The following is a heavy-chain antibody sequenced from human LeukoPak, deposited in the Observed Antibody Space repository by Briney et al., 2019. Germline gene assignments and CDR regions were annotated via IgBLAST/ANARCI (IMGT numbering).Heavy chain of an antibody. CDR3: AKEPAVVVVAATPNWFDP. Sequence: PGGSLRLSCAASGFTFSSYAMSWVRQAPGKGLEWVSAISGSGGSTYYADSVKGRFTISRDNSKNTLYLQMNSLRAEDTAVYYCAKEPAVVVVAATPNWFDPWGQEPWSPSPQ. D-gene: IGHD2-15*01. CDR1: GFTFSSYA. V-gene: IGHV3-23*01. J-gene: IGHJ5*02. CDR2: ISGSGGST.